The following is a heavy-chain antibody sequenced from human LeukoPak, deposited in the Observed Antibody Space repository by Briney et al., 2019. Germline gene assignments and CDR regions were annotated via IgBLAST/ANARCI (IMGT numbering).Heavy chain of an antibody. Sequence: ASVKVSCKASGYTFTGYYMHWVRQAPEQGLEWMGWINPNSGGTNYAQKFQGWVTMTRDTSISTAYMELSRLRSDDTAVYYCARATSYDILTGYYSDWFDPWGQGTLVTVSS. CDR2: INPNSGGT. CDR1: GYTFTGYY. V-gene: IGHV1-2*04. D-gene: IGHD3-9*01. J-gene: IGHJ5*02. CDR3: ARATSYDILTGYYSDWFDP.